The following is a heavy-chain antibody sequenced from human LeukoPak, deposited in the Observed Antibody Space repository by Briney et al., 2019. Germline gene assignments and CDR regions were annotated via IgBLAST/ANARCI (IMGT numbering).Heavy chain of an antibody. D-gene: IGHD3-9*01. Sequence: SETLSPTCTLSGGSITSGGYYWSWIRQHPGKGLEWHGYIYYSGNTFYNPYLTSRVTISIDRSENQFSLKLSSVTAADTAVYYCGRGSYYDTLTGSPDKGGQGTLVTVSS. J-gene: IGHJ4*02. CDR2: IYYSGNT. V-gene: IGHV4-31*03. CDR3: GRGSYYDTLTGSPDK. CDR1: GGSITSGGYY.